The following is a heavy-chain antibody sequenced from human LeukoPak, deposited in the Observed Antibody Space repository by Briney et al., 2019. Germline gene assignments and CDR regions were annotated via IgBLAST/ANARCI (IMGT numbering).Heavy chain of an antibody. V-gene: IGHV4-61*08. CDR1: GGSISSGGYY. CDR2: IYYSGST. D-gene: IGHD4-23*01. CDR3: ARSGGLGEFTTVVTFDY. J-gene: IGHJ4*02. Sequence: SETLSLTCTVSGGSISSGGYYWSWIRQHPGKGLEWIGYIYYSGSTNYNPSLKSRVTISVDTSKNHFSLKLSSVTAADTAVYYCARSGGLGEFTTVVTFDYWGQGTLVTVSS.